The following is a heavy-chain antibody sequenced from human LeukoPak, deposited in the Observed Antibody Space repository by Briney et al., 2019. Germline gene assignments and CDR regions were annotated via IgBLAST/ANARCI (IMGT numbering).Heavy chain of an antibody. Sequence: ASVKVSCKASGYTFTSYGISWVRPAPGQGLEWMGWISAYNGNTNYAQKLQGRVTMTTDTSTSTAYMELRSLRSDDTAVYYCARGAGYCSSTSCPIYFDYWGQGTLVTVSS. CDR3: ARGAGYCSSTSCPIYFDY. CDR2: ISAYNGNT. D-gene: IGHD2-2*01. CDR1: GYTFTSYG. J-gene: IGHJ4*02. V-gene: IGHV1-18*04.